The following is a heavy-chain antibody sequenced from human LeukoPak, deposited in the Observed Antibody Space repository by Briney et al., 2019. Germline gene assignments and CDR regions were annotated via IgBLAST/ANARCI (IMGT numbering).Heavy chain of an antibody. CDR1: GGSISSYY. J-gene: IGHJ6*03. CDR2: IYTSGST. D-gene: IGHD2-2*01. CDR3: ARLVVPASYYYYYMDV. Sequence: SETLSLTCSVSGGSISSYYWSWMRPPPGKGLEWIGYIYTSGSTTYTPSLKSRVTISVDTSKNQFSLKLSSVTAADTAVYYCARLVVPASYYYYYMDVWGKGTTVTVSS. V-gene: IGHV4-4*09.